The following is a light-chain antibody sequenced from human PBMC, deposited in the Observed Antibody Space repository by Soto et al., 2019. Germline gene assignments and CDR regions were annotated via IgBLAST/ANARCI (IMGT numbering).Light chain of an antibody. CDR1: NSDVGAYNY. CDR2: DVT. CDR3: CSYASYSIV. V-gene: IGLV2-11*01. Sequence: QSVLTQPRSVSGSPGQSVTISCTGTNSDVGAYNYVSWYQQYPGEAPKLIIYDVTERPSGVPNRFSGSKSGNRASLTISGLQADDTADYYCCSYASYSIVFGTGTKSPS. J-gene: IGLJ1*01.